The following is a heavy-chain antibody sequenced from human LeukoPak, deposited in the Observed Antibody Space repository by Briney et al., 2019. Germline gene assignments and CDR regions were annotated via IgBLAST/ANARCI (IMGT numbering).Heavy chain of an antibody. Sequence: TSETLSLTCTVSGGSISSYYWSWIRQPPGKGLEWIGYFYYTGSTKYNASLKSRVTISVDMSKNQFSLKLSSVTAADTAVYYCARLRPSIGAAGTFDYWGQGTLVTVSS. CDR2: FYYTGST. CDR3: ARLRPSIGAAGTFDY. V-gene: IGHV4-59*08. J-gene: IGHJ4*02. CDR1: GGSISSYY. D-gene: IGHD6-13*01.